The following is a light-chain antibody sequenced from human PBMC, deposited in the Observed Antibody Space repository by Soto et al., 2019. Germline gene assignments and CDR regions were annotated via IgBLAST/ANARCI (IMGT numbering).Light chain of an antibody. J-gene: IGKJ2*01. CDR1: QSIGSW. CDR2: KSS. V-gene: IGKV1-5*03. Sequence: DIQMTQTPSPLSASLGDTVTITCRASQSIGSWLAWYQQKPGKAPTLLIYKSSILESGVPSRFSGSESGTDFTLTIRGLQPEDFATYHCQQYDKYPYTFGQGTRLDLK. CDR3: QQYDKYPYT.